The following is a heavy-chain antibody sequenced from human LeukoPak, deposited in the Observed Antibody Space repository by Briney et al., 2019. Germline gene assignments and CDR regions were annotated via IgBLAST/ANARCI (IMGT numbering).Heavy chain of an antibody. J-gene: IGHJ4*02. Sequence: ASVKVSCKASGYTFTSYGISWVRQAPGQGLEWMGWISAYNGNTNYAQKLQGRVTMTTDTSTSTAYMELRSLRSDDTAVYYCARSNGIAAAGTETPSYYWGQGTLVTVSS. V-gene: IGHV1-18*01. CDR2: ISAYNGNT. CDR1: GYTFTSYG. CDR3: ARSNGIAAAGTETPSYY. D-gene: IGHD6-13*01.